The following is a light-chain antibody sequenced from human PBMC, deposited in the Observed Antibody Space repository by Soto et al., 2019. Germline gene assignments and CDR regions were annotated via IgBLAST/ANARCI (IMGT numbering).Light chain of an antibody. V-gene: IGKV3-20*01. CDR2: DTS. J-gene: IGKJ1*01. Sequence: ETVLTQSPGTLSLSPGERATLSCRASQTVNGNSLGWYQLKPGQAPRLLIYDTSSRATGIPDRFSGSGSGTDFTLTISRLEPEDFAVYYCQQCGSLPGTFGQGTRVDIK. CDR1: QTVNGNS. CDR3: QQCGSLPGT.